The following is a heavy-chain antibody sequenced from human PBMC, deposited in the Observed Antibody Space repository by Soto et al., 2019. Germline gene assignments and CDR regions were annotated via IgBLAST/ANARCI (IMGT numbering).Heavy chain of an antibody. D-gene: IGHD3-16*01. Sequence: EVQLLESGGGLVQPGGSLRLSCAASGFTFSSYAMSWVRQAPGKGLEWVSAISGSVGSTYYADSVKGRFTISRDNSKNTLYLQMNSLRAEDTAVFYCTKDLWPYLPAGGEFDSWGQGTLVTVSS. CDR1: GFTFSSYA. V-gene: IGHV3-23*01. CDR2: ISGSVGST. CDR3: TKDLWPYLPAGGEFDS. J-gene: IGHJ4*02.